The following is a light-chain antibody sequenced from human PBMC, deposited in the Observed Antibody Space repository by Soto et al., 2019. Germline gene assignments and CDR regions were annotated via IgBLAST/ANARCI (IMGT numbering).Light chain of an antibody. CDR3: RTWDSSLSGYV. J-gene: IGLJ1*01. V-gene: IGLV1-51*01. CDR2: DNI. CDR1: SSTIGKNY. Sequence: QSVLTQPPSVSAAPGQKVTISCSGSSSTIGKNYVSWYQQLPGTAPKLLIYDNIKRPSGIPDRFSGSKSGTSATLGITGLQTGDEADYYCRTWDSSLSGYVFGTGTKVTVL.